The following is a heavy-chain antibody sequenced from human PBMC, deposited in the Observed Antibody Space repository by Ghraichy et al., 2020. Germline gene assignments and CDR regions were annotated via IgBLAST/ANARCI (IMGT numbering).Heavy chain of an antibody. CDR1: GGSISSYY. J-gene: IGHJ4*02. CDR3: ARGGYSYGFRFDY. D-gene: IGHD5-18*01. Sequence: SETLSLTCTVSGGSISSYYWSWIRQPPGKGLEWIGYIYYSGSTNYNPSLKSRVTISVDTSKNQFSLKLSSVTAADTAVYYCARGGYSYGFRFDYWGQGTLVTVSS. V-gene: IGHV4-59*01. CDR2: IYYSGST.